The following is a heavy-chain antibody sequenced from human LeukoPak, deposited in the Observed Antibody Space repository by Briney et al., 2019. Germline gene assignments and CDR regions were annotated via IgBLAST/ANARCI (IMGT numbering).Heavy chain of an antibody. D-gene: IGHD2-15*01. J-gene: IGHJ5*02. CDR1: GYTFTSYG. CDR3: ARGSYCSGGSCYSGPWFDP. Sequence: ASVKVSCKASGYTFTSYGISWVRQAPGQGLEWMGWISAYNGNTNYAQKLQGRVTMTTDTSTSTAHMELRSLRSDDTAVYYCARGSYCSGGSCYSGPWFDPWGQGTLVTVSS. V-gene: IGHV1-18*01. CDR2: ISAYNGNT.